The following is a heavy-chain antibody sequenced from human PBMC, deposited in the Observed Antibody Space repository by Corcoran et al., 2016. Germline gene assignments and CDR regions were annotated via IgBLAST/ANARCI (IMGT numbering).Heavy chain of an antibody. D-gene: IGHD3-3*01. CDR2: MNPNSGNT. J-gene: IGHJ6*02. CDR1: GYTFTSYD. V-gene: IGHV1-8*01. CDR3: ATTNYDFWSCYYRYYYYYGMDV. Sequence: QVQLVQSGAEVKKPGASVKVSCKASGYTFTSYDINWVRQATGQGLEWMGWMNPNSGNTGYAQKFQGRVTMTRNTSISTAYMELSSMRSEDTAVYYCATTNYDFWSCYYRYYYYYGMDVWGQGTTVTVSS.